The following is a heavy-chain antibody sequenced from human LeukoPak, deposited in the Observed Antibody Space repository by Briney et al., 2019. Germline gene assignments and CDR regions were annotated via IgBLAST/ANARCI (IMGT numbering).Heavy chain of an antibody. CDR1: GGSISSHY. CDR2: IYYSGST. CDR3: ARGLMMAVAGRGEFHY. V-gene: IGHV4-59*11. D-gene: IGHD6-13*01. J-gene: IGHJ4*02. Sequence: SETLSLTYIVSGGSISSHYWSWIRQPPGKGLEWSGYIYYSGSTNHNPSLKSRVTISVDTSKNQFSLKLRSVTAADTAVYYCARGLMMAVAGRGEFHYWGQGTLVTVSS.